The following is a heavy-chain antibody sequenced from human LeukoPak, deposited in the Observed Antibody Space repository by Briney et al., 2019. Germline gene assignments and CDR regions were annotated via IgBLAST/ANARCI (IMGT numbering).Heavy chain of an antibody. Sequence: ASVKVSCKASGYTFTGYYMHWVRQAPAQGLEWMGWINPNSGGTNYAQKFQGRVTMTRDTSISTAYMELSRLRSDDTAVYYCARGTGTTGGDWFDPWGQGTLVTVSS. CDR2: INPNSGGT. CDR1: GYTFTGYY. D-gene: IGHD1-1*01. J-gene: IGHJ5*02. CDR3: ARGTGTTGGDWFDP. V-gene: IGHV1-2*02.